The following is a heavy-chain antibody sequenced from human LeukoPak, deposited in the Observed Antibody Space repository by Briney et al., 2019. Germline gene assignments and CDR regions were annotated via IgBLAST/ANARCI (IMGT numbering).Heavy chain of an antibody. D-gene: IGHD6-19*01. CDR3: AATGRSGPDY. CDR1: GYSFTSSG. CDR2: TVVGSGNT. Sequence: ASVKVSCKASGYSFTSSGISWVRQARGQRLEWIGWTVVGSGNTNYAQKFQERVTITRDMSTSTAYMELSSLRSEDTAVYYCAATGRSGPDYWGQGTLVTVS. V-gene: IGHV1-58*02. J-gene: IGHJ4*02.